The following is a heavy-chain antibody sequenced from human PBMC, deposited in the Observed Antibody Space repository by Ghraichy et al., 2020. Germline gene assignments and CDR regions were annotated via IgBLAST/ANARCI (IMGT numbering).Heavy chain of an antibody. J-gene: IGHJ4*02. CDR1: GFTFSSYA. D-gene: IGHD4-17*01. Sequence: GGSLRLSCAASGFTFSSYAMSWVRQAPGKGLEWVSAISGSGGSTYYADSGKGRFTISRDNSKNTLYLQMNSLRAEDTAVYYCANTPVVYGDYDFDYWGQGTLVTVSS. CDR3: ANTPVVYGDYDFDY. CDR2: ISGSGGST. V-gene: IGHV3-23*01.